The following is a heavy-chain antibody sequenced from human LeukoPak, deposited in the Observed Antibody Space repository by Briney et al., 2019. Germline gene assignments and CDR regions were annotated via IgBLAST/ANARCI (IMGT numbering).Heavy chain of an antibody. D-gene: IGHD3-10*01. CDR2: ISYDGSNK. Sequence: GGSLRLSCAASGITFSSYAMHWVRQAPGKGLEWVAVISYDGSNKYYADSVKGRFTISRDNSKNTLYLQMNSLRAEDTAVYYCAKDYQLWFGDYYWGQGTLVTVSS. J-gene: IGHJ4*02. CDR1: GITFSSYA. V-gene: IGHV3-30*04. CDR3: AKDYQLWFGDYY.